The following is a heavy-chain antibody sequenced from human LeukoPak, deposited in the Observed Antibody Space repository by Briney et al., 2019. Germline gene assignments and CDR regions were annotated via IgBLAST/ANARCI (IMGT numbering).Heavy chain of an antibody. CDR2: INAGNGNT. J-gene: IGHJ6*02. V-gene: IGHV1-3*01. CDR1: GYTFTSYA. CDR3: ARGGTGTTSYYYYGMDV. D-gene: IGHD1-1*01. Sequence: ASVKVSCKASGYTFTSYAMHWVRQAPGQRLEWMGWINAGNGNTKYSQKFQGRVTITRDTSAGTAYMELSSLRSEDTAVYYCARGGTGTTSYYYYGMDVWGQGTTVTVSS.